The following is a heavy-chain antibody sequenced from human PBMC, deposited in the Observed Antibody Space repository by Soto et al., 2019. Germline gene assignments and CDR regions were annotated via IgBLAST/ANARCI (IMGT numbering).Heavy chain of an antibody. V-gene: IGHV1-69*08. J-gene: IGHJ3*02. CDR3: ARDPSGYDSGIDAFDI. D-gene: IGHD5-12*01. CDR1: GGTFSSYT. CDR2: IIPILGIA. Sequence: QVQLVQSGAEVKKPGSSVKVSCKASGGTFSSYTISWVRQAPGQGLEWMGRIIPILGIANYAQKFQGRVTITADKSTSKAYMELSSLRSEDTAVYYCARDPSGYDSGIDAFDIWGQGTMVTVSS.